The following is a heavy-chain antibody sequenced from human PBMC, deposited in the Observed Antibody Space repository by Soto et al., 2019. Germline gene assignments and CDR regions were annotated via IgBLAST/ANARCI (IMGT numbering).Heavy chain of an antibody. Sequence: GSLRLSCVASGFTFSNAWMTWVRQAPGKGLEWVGRIKSNSDGGTTYYAAPVDGRFTISRDDSTNTVFLQMNSLKTEDTAVYYCTTTGTIDYWGQGTLVTAPQ. CDR2: IKSNSDGGTT. CDR3: TTTGTIDY. CDR1: GFTFSNAW. D-gene: IGHD1-1*01. J-gene: IGHJ4*02. V-gene: IGHV3-15*01.